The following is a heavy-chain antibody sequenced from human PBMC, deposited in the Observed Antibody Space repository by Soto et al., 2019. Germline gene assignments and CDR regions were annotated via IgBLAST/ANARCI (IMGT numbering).Heavy chain of an antibody. CDR3: ACHTEMAATSDVFDI. CDR1: GFTFIGFE. V-gene: IGHV3-48*03. Sequence: GGSLKLSLVAPGFTFIGFEIYFCPHSPLRGLEWVSYISSSGNTVYYTDSVKGRFTISRDNARNSLYLQMNSLRAEDTAVYYCACHTEMAATSDVFDIWAQGTMVTVSS. CDR2: ISSSGNTV. D-gene: IGHD2-15*01. J-gene: IGHJ3*02.